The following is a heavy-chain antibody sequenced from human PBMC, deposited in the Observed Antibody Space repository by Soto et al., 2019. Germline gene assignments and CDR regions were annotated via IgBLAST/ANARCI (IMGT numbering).Heavy chain of an antibody. J-gene: IGHJ6*02. CDR2: ISSSSTYI. Sequence: EVQLVESGGGLVKPGGSLRLSCAASGFAFSSYTIHWVRQAPGKGLEWVSSISSSSTYIYYADSVRGRFTISRDNAKNSLYLQMSSLRAEDTAVYYCARDKTISLGYHYYGMDVWGQGTTVTVSS. V-gene: IGHV3-21*01. D-gene: IGHD3-9*01. CDR1: GFAFSSYT. CDR3: ARDKTISLGYHYYGMDV.